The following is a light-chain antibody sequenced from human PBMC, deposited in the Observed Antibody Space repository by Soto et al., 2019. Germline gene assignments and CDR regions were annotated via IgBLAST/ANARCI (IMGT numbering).Light chain of an antibody. J-gene: IGKJ5*01. Sequence: IVLTQSPATLSLSPGHTATLSCTASQSVRTSLAWYQQKPGQAPRLLIYDAFNRATDIPARFSGSGSGTDFTLTISSLEPEYFAVYYCQRRYNWPPVFGQGTRLEI. V-gene: IGKV3-11*01. CDR2: DAF. CDR1: QSVRTS. CDR3: QRRYNWPPV.